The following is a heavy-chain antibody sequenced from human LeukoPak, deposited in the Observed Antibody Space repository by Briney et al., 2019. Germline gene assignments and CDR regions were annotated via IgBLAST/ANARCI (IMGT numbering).Heavy chain of an antibody. CDR2: INPGYDTT. CDR3: YPSPAVYQRKLRRWFDP. CDR1: GYSFTSYF. Sequence: ASVKVSCKAFGYSFTSYFLHWVRQAPGQGLEWMGIINPGYDTTAYAQKFQGRVTMTRDTSTSAVYMEVISLRSEDTAVYYCYPSPAVYQRKLRRWFDPWGQGTLVTVSS. D-gene: IGHD1-7*01. V-gene: IGHV1-46*01. J-gene: IGHJ5*02.